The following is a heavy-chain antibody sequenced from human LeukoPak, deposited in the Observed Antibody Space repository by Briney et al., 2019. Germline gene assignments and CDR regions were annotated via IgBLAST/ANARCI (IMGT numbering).Heavy chain of an antibody. CDR3: ARTVVVVVGASDYFDY. CDR1: GFTFSSYW. D-gene: IGHD2-2*01. J-gene: IGHJ4*02. Sequence: GGSLRLSCAASGFTFSSYWMTWVRQAPGKGLEWVANIRQDGGVKYYMDSAKGRFTLSRDNDKSSLYLQMNSLRVEDTAMYFCARTVVVVVGASDYFDYWGQGTLVTVSS. CDR2: IRQDGGVK. V-gene: IGHV3-7*03.